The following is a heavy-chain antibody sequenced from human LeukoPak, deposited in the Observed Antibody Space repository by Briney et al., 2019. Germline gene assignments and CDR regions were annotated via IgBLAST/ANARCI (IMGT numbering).Heavy chain of an antibody. Sequence: GGALRLSCAAPGFTFSSYAMQWVRQAPGKGLEYVSVTSSNGGSTYYVNSVKGRFTISRDNSKNTLYLQMGSLRGEDMAVYYCARGHCGGDCYSPIDYWGQGTLVTVSA. CDR3: ARGHCGGDCYSPIDY. V-gene: IGHV3-64*01. D-gene: IGHD2-21*02. J-gene: IGHJ4*02. CDR1: GFTFSSYA. CDR2: TSSNGGST.